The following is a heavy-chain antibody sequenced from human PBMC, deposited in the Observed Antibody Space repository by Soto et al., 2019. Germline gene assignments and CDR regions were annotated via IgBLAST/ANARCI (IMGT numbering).Heavy chain of an antibody. CDR3: ASDWTYYDILTGYYKASFVFDY. D-gene: IGHD3-9*01. V-gene: IGHV3-33*01. J-gene: IGHJ4*02. CDR2: IWYDGSNK. CDR1: GFTFSSYG. Sequence: GGSLRLSCAASGFTFSSYGMHWVRQAPGKGLEWVAVIWYDGSNKYYADSVKGRFTISRDNSKNTLYLQMNSLRAEDTAVYYCASDWTYYDILTGYYKASFVFDYWGQGTLVTVSS.